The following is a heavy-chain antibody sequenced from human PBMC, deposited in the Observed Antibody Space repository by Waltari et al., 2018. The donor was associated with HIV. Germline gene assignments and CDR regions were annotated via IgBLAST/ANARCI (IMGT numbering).Heavy chain of an antibody. D-gene: IGHD6-13*01. CDR3: ARDGAWQQLVQVAFDV. J-gene: IGHJ3*01. CDR2: ISNYKGNT. CDR1: NYIFENYG. V-gene: IGHV1-18*01. Sequence: QVQLVQSGPEVRKPGASVKISCRASNYIFENYGFSWVRQVPGQGLEWLGWISNYKGNTKYAQKFQGRVTMTINKTTMTAHRELRRLTSDDTAVYYCARDGAWQQLVQVAFDVWGRGTSVTVSS.